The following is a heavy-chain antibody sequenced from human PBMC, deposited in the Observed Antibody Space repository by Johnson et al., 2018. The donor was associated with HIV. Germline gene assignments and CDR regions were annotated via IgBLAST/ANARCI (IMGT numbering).Heavy chain of an antibody. J-gene: IGHJ3*02. D-gene: IGHD6-6*01. CDR1: GFTFRSYD. V-gene: IGHV3-13*01. Sequence: VQLVESGGGLVQPGGSLRLSCAASGFTFRSYDMFWVRQPTGKGLEWVSGTGTVGDMYYPDSVQGRFIISRDNSKNTLYLQMNSLRAEDTAVYYCARPIAARDAFDIWGQGTMVTVSS. CDR3: ARPIAARDAFDI. CDR2: TGTVGDM.